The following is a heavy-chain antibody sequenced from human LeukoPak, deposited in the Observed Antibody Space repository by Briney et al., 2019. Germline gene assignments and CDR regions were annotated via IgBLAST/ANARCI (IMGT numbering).Heavy chain of an antibody. Sequence: GGSLRLSCADSGFTFGRYWMHWVRQAPGKGLVWVSHITTDGSGTSYADSVKGRFTISRDNAKNTLYLQMNSLRAEDSAVYYCARSMGIAVSRNSNFDYWGQGILVTVSS. CDR2: ITTDGSGT. CDR3: ARSMGIAVSRNSNFDY. V-gene: IGHV3-74*01. D-gene: IGHD6-19*01. J-gene: IGHJ4*02. CDR1: GFTFGRYW.